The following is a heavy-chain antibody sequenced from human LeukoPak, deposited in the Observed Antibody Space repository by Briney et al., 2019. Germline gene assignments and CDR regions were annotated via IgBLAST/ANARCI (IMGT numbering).Heavy chain of an antibody. CDR3: ARVYSDY. Sequence: SETLSLTCAVYGGSFSGCYWSWIRQPPGKGLEWIGEINLSGSTNYNPSHKSRVTISVDTSKNQFSLRLSSVTAADTAVYYCARVYSDYWGQGTLVTVSS. J-gene: IGHJ4*02. D-gene: IGHD5-18*01. CDR2: INLSGST. V-gene: IGHV4-34*01. CDR1: GGSFSGCY.